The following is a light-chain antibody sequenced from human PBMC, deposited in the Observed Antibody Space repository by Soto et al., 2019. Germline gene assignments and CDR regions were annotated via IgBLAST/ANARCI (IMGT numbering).Light chain of an antibody. J-gene: IGKJ1*01. CDR1: QAISSN. CDR3: QQYYSYSEA. CDR2: AAS. Sequence: DIQLTQSPSFLSASVGDRVTITCRASQAISSNLAWYQHKPGKAPKLLIYAASTLQSGVPSRFSGSGSGTEFTLTISSLQPDDFATYYCQQYYSYSEAFGQGTKVDI. V-gene: IGKV1-9*01.